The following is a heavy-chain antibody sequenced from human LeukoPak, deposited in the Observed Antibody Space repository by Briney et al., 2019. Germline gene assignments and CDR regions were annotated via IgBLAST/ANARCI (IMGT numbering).Heavy chain of an antibody. J-gene: IGHJ4*02. Sequence: GGSLRLPCAASGFTFSSYAMSWVRQAPGKGLEWVSAISGSGGTTHYADSVKGRFTTSRDNSKNTLYLQMNSLRAEDTAVYYCAKAYSSGWSPFDYWGQGTLVTVSS. D-gene: IGHD6-19*01. CDR2: ISGSGGTT. CDR1: GFTFSSYA. CDR3: AKAYSSGWSPFDY. V-gene: IGHV3-23*01.